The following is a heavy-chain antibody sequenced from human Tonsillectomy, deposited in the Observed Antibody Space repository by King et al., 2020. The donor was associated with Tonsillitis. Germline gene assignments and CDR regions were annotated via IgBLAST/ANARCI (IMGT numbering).Heavy chain of an antibody. V-gene: IGHV3-48*02. J-gene: IGHJ6*02. CDR3: ARGLHATIFGVVTYGMHV. CDR1: GVSFSSYS. Sequence: VQLVESGGGLVQPGGSLRLSCAASGVSFSSYSMNWVRQAPGKGLEWGSYISSSSSTIYYADSVKGRVTLSRENAKHSLYLQMNSLRDEDPAVYYYARGLHATIFGVVTYGMHVWGQGTTVTVSS. CDR2: ISSSSSTI. D-gene: IGHD3-3*01.